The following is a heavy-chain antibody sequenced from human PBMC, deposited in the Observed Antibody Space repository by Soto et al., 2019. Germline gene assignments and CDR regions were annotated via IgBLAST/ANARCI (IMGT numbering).Heavy chain of an antibody. D-gene: IGHD1-26*01. V-gene: IGHV3-74*01. J-gene: IGHJ3*01. CDR2: IHSDGSST. CDR3: GRGDRGAFDL. CDR1: GFTFSYYW. Sequence: EVQLVESGGGLVRPGGSLRLSCAASGFTFSYYWMHWVRQAPGKGLVWVSRIHSDGSSTTYADFVKGRFIISRDNARKTVDLQMNNVRVEDTAVYYCGRGDRGAFDLWGQGTVVTVSS.